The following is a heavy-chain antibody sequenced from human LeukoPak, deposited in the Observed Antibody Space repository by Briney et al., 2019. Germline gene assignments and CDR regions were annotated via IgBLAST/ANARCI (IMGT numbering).Heavy chain of an antibody. CDR3: ASTCRNQNWFDP. J-gene: IGHJ5*02. CDR2: IIPIFGTA. CDR1: GGTFSSYA. Sequence: ASVKVSCKASGGTFSSYAISWVRQAPGQGLEWMGGIIPIFGTANYAQEFQGRVTITADKSTSTAYMELSSLRSEDTAVYYCASTCRNQNWFDPWGQGTLVTVSS. D-gene: IGHD1-14*01. V-gene: IGHV1-69*06.